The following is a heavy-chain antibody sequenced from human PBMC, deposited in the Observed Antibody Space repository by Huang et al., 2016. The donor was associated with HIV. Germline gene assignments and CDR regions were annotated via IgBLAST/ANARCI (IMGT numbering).Heavy chain of an antibody. CDR3: ATKTAAMDI. D-gene: IGHD1-7*01. V-gene: IGHV3-7*01. CDR2: IKQDESEK. Sequence: VESGGRLVQPGGSIRLSCVGSTFRFGAYWMSWVRHSPGKGLEWGANIKQDESEKYYVDSVKGRFNISRDNAKKVLFLEMNNVRVEDTATYYCATKTAAMDIWGQGTTVTVS. J-gene: IGHJ6*02. CDR1: TFRFGAYW.